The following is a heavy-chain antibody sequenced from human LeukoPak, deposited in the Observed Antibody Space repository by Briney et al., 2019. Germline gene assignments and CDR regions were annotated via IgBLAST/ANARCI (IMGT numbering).Heavy chain of an antibody. CDR3: ARGYGDYHEYFQH. CDR1: GGTFSSYA. V-gene: IGHV1-69*01. CDR2: IIPIFGTA. D-gene: IGHD4-17*01. Sequence: SVKVSCKASGGTFSSYAISWVRQAPGQGLEWMGGIIPIFGTANYAQKFQGRVTITADESTSTAYMELSSLRSEDTTVYYCARGYGDYHEYFQHWGQGTLVTVSS. J-gene: IGHJ1*01.